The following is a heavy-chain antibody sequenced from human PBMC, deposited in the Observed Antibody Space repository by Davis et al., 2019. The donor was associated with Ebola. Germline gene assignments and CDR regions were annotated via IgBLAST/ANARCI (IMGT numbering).Heavy chain of an antibody. V-gene: IGHV4-4*09. Sequence: SETLSLTCTVSGDSISRYYWSWIRQLPGKGLEWIGYIYTSGSTNYNPSLKSRVTISIDTSKNQFSLNLSSVTAADTAVYFCASTPTVLGDYFDYWGQGTLVTVSS. J-gene: IGHJ4*02. CDR2: IYTSGST. D-gene: IGHD3-16*01. CDR1: GDSISRYY. CDR3: ASTPTVLGDYFDY.